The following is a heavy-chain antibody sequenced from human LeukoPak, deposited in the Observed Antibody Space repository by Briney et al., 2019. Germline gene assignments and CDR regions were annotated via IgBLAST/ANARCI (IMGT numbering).Heavy chain of an antibody. V-gene: IGHV4-59*01. CDR2: IYYSGST. CDR1: GGSISSYY. D-gene: IGHD3-3*01. J-gene: IGHJ4*02. Sequence: SETLSLTCTVSGGSISSYYWSWIRQPPGKGLEWIGYIYYSGSTNYNPPLKSRVTISIDTSKNQFSLRLSSVTAADTAVYYCASGYYTSFDYWGQGTLVTVSS. CDR3: ASGYYTSFDY.